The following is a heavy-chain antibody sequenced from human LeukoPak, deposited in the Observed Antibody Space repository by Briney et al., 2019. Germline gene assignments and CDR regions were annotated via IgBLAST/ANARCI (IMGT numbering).Heavy chain of an antibody. CDR1: GFTFSDYS. Sequence: GGSLRLSCAASGFTFSDYSMNWVRQAPGKGLEWISYIGIDSGNTNYADSAKGRSTISGDQAKNSLYLQMNSLRVEDTAVYYCARDYKYAFDNWGQGTLVTVSS. D-gene: IGHD5-24*01. CDR3: ARDYKYAFDN. J-gene: IGHJ4*02. CDR2: IGIDSGNT. V-gene: IGHV3-48*01.